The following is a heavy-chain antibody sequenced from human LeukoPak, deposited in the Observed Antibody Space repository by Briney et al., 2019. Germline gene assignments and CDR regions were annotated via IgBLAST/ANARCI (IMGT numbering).Heavy chain of an antibody. CDR3: ARYIWGSYPTFEDY. D-gene: IGHD3-16*02. Sequence: PSETLSLTCTVSGGSISSYYWSWIRQLPGKGLEWIGYISYSGSTNYNPSLKSRVTISVDTSKNQFSLKLNSVTAADTAVYYCARYIWGSYPTFEDYWGQGSLVTVSS. CDR2: ISYSGST. V-gene: IGHV4-59*01. J-gene: IGHJ4*02. CDR1: GGSISSYY.